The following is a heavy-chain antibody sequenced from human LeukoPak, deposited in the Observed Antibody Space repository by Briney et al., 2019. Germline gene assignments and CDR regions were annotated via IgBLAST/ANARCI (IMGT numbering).Heavy chain of an antibody. CDR2: IKQDGSEK. CDR1: GLSFSSYW. J-gene: IGHJ4*02. Sequence: GGSLRLSCVGSGLSFSSYWMSWFRQAPGKGLEWVANIKQDGSEKYHVDSVKGRFTVSRDNAKNLLYLQMNSLRDEDTAVYYCARRRYNWNAIDYWGQGTLVTVSS. V-gene: IGHV3-7*03. D-gene: IGHD1-20*01. CDR3: ARRRYNWNAIDY.